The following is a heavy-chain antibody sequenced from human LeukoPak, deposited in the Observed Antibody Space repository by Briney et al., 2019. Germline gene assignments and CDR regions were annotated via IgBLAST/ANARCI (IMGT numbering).Heavy chain of an antibody. CDR3: ARVGYYYYYGMDV. Sequence: SETLSLTCTVSGGSISSYYWSWIRQPPGKGLEWIGYIYYSGSTNYNPSLKNRVTISVDTSKNQFSLKLSSVTAADTAVYYCARVGYYYYYGMDVWGQGTTVTVSS. CDR2: IYYSGST. V-gene: IGHV4-59*01. CDR1: GGSISSYY. J-gene: IGHJ6*02.